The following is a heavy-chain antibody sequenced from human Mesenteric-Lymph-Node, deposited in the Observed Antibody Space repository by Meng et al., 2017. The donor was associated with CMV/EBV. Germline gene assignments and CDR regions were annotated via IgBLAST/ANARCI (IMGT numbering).Heavy chain of an antibody. V-gene: IGHV1-69*05. D-gene: IGHD1-26*01. CDR2: IIPIFGTA. CDR3: ARAGSGSYRLRLDY. J-gene: IGHJ4*02. Sequence: KASGSTFSSYAISWVRQAPGQGLEWMGGIIPIFGTANYAQKFQGRVTITTDESTSTAYMELSSLRSEDTAVYYCARAGSGSYRLRLDYWGQGTLVTVSS. CDR1: GSTFSSYA.